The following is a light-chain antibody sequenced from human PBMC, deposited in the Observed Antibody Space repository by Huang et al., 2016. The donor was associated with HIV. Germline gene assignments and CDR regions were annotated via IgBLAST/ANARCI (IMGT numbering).Light chain of an antibody. CDR1: QTVNSN. CDR3: QQYNNWLA. J-gene: IGKJ1*01. Sequence: EIVMTQSPATLSVSPGERATLSCRASQTVNSNLAWYQHKPGQAPRRLIYGASTRAPGVPARFSGSGSGTKFTLTISSLQSEDFAVYYCQQYNNWLAFGQGTKVEIK. CDR2: GAS. V-gene: IGKV3-15*01.